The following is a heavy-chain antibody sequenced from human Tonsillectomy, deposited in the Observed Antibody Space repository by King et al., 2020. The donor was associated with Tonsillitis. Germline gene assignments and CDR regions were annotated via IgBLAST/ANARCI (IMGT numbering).Heavy chain of an antibody. CDR3: ARGRVVVDENWFDP. CDR1: GFSFSTYW. Sequence: VQLVESGGGLVQPGGSLRLSCAASGFSFSTYWMHWVRQAPGKGLVGVSRINRDGTSTSYADSVKGRFTISRDNAKNILYLQMNSLRAEDTAVYYCARGRVVVDENWFDPWGQGTLVTVSS. D-gene: IGHD2-2*01. CDR2: INRDGTST. J-gene: IGHJ5*02. V-gene: IGHV3-74*01.